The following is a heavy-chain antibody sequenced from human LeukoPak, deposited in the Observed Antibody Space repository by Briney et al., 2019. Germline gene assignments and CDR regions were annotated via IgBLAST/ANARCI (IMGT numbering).Heavy chain of an antibody. CDR2: ISGSGGST. D-gene: IGHD3-22*01. V-gene: IGHV3-23*01. Sequence: GGSLRLSCAASGFTFSRYAMSWVRQAPGKGLEWVSAISGSGGSTYYADSVKGRFTISRDNSKNTLYLQMNSLRAEDTAVYYCPKGTSLSDDSSGYYYDIWGQGTMVTVSS. J-gene: IGHJ3*02. CDR1: GFTFSRYA. CDR3: PKGTSLSDDSSGYYYDI.